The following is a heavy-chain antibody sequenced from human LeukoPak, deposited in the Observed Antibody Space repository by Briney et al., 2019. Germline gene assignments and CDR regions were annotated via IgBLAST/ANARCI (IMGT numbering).Heavy chain of an antibody. CDR2: IYYSGST. CDR3: ASVVVPAAIFWFDP. J-gene: IGHJ5*02. V-gene: IGHV4-39*01. D-gene: IGHD2-2*01. CDR1: GGSISSSSYY. Sequence: PSETLSLTXTVSGGSISSSSYYWGWIRQPPGKGLEWIGSIYYSGSTYYNPSLKSRVTISVDTSKNQFSLKLSSVTAADTAVYYCASVVVPAAIFWFDPWGQGTLVTVSS.